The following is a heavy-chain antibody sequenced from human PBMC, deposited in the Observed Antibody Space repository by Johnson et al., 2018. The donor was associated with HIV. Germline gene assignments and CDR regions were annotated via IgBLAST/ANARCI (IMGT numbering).Heavy chain of an antibody. D-gene: IGHD3-3*01. CDR1: GFTFSNYA. CDR2: ISYDGSNT. CDR3: ARSFGVTTPGAFDI. J-gene: IGHJ3*02. V-gene: IGHV3-30*04. Sequence: QVQLVESGGGVVQPGRSLRLSCAASGFTFSNYAMHWVRRAPGRGLEWVAVISYDGSNTYYADPVKGRFTISRDNSKNTLYLQMNSLGAEDTAVYYCARSFGVTTPGAFDIWGQGTMVTVSS.